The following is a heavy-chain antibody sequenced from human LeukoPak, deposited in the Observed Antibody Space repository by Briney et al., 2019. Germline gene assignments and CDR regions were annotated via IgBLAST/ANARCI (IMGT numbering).Heavy chain of an antibody. J-gene: IGHJ4*02. CDR2: ISAYNGNT. CDR1: GYTFTSYG. Sequence: ASVKVSCKASGYTFTSYGICWVRQAPGQGLEWMGWISAYNGNTNYAQKLQGRVTMTRDTSISTAYMELSGLRSEDTAVYYCAREELSAVIITDFDYWGQGTLVTVSS. CDR3: AREELSAVIITDFDY. V-gene: IGHV1-18*01. D-gene: IGHD3-22*01.